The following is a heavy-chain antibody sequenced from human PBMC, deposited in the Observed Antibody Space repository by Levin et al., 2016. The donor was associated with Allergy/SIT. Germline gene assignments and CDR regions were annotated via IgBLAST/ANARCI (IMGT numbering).Heavy chain of an antibody. D-gene: IGHD3-10*01. CDR3: ATLSGSGTPYYFDC. CDR2: INPSGGST. Sequence: ASVKVSCKASGYTFTSYYVHWVRQAPGQGLEWMGIINPSGGSTSYAQKFQGRVTMTRDTSTSTVYMDLSSLRSEDTAVYYCATLSGSGTPYYFDCWGQGTLVIVSS. J-gene: IGHJ4*02. CDR1: GYTFTSYY. V-gene: IGHV1-46*03.